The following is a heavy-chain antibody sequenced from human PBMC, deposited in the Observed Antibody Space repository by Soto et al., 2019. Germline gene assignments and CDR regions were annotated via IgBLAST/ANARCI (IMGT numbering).Heavy chain of an antibody. J-gene: IGHJ2*01. Sequence: GGSLRLSCAASGFTFSSYAMSWVRQAPGKGLEWVSAISGSGGSTYYADSVKGRFTISRDNSKNTLYLQMNSLRAEDTAVYYCAKDALLEWLPDGLSRSHYWYFDLWGRGTLVTVSS. V-gene: IGHV3-23*01. CDR2: ISGSGGST. CDR3: AKDALLEWLPDGLSRSHYWYFDL. CDR1: GFTFSSYA. D-gene: IGHD3-3*02.